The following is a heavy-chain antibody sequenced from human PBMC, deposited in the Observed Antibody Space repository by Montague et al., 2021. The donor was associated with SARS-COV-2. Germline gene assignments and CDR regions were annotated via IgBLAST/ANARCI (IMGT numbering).Heavy chain of an antibody. CDR1: GGSFSGYY. D-gene: IGHD2-8*01. CDR3: ARGQYRLSIVPRVYGMDI. J-gene: IGHJ6*02. Sequence: SETLSLTCAVYGGSFSGYYWSWIRQPPGKGLEWIGEITHSGSTKYNPSLKSRVTMSVDTSKNQFSLKLSSPTAADTAVYYCARGQYRLSIVPRVYGMDIWGRGTTVTVSS. V-gene: IGHV4-34*01. CDR2: ITHSGST.